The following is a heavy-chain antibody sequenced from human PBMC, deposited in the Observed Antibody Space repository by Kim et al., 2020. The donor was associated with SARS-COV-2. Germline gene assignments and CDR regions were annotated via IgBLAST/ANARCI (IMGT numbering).Heavy chain of an antibody. CDR2: IFYSGTT. Sequence: SETLSLTCIVSGGSISGSSYWWGWIRQPPGKGLEWIGSIFYSGTTHYNPSLTSRVTISVDTSRNQFSLSVSSVTAADTAVFYCARQLGDGSWSLHDWGQGTLLTVSS. J-gene: IGHJ4*02. CDR1: GGSISGSSYW. CDR3: ARQLGDGSWSLHD. V-gene: IGHV4-39*01. D-gene: IGHD1-26*01.